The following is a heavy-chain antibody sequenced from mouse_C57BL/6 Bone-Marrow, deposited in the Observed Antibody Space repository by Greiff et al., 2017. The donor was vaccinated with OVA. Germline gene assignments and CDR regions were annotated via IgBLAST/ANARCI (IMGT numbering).Heavy chain of an antibody. CDR1: GYTFTSYW. CDR2: IYPGSGST. Sequence: QVQLQQSGAELVKPGASVKMSCKVSGYTFTSYWITWVKQRPGQGLEWIGDIYPGSGSTNYNEKFKSKATLTVDTSSSTAYMQLSSLTSEDSAVYYCARKDYYGSTFYWGQGTTLTVSS. D-gene: IGHD1-1*01. J-gene: IGHJ2*01. CDR3: ARKDYYGSTFY. V-gene: IGHV1-55*01.